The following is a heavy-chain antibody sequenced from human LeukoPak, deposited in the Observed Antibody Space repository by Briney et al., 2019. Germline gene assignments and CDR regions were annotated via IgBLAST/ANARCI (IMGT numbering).Heavy chain of an antibody. CDR3: ARGLGGYYYYGMDV. CDR2: IYYSGST. D-gene: IGHD3-16*01. Sequence: PSETLSLTCTVSGGSISSYYWSWIRPPPGKGLEWIGYIYYSGSTNYNPSLKSRVTISVDTSKNQFSLKLSSVTAADTAVYYCARGLGGYYYYGMDVWGQGTTVTVSS. V-gene: IGHV4-59*01. CDR1: GGSISSYY. J-gene: IGHJ6*02.